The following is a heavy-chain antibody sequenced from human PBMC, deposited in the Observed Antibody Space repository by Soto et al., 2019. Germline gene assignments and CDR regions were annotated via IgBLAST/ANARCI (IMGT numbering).Heavy chain of an antibody. D-gene: IGHD3-22*01. CDR1: GFTFSSYA. Sequence: QVQLVESGGGVVQPGRSLRLSCAASGFTFSSYAMHWVRQAPGKGLEWVAVISYDGSNKYYADSVKGRFTISRDNSKNTLYLQMNSLRAEDTAVYYCAREGERISMIGGLDYWGQGTLVTVSS. CDR2: ISYDGSNK. J-gene: IGHJ4*02. CDR3: AREGERISMIGGLDY. V-gene: IGHV3-30-3*01.